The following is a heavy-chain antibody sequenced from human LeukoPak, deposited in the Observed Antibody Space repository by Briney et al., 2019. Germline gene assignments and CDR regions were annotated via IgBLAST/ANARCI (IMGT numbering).Heavy chain of an antibody. J-gene: IGHJ6*03. Sequence: PGGSLRLSCAASGFTFSSYEMNWVRQAPGKGLEWVSYISSSGSTIYYADSVKGRFTISGDNAKNSLYLQMNSLRAEDTDVYYCARAEGISGSYYRYYYYYMDVWGKGTTVTVSS. D-gene: IGHD1-26*01. V-gene: IGHV3-48*03. CDR1: GFTFSSYE. CDR2: ISSSGSTI. CDR3: ARAEGISGSYYRYYYYYMDV.